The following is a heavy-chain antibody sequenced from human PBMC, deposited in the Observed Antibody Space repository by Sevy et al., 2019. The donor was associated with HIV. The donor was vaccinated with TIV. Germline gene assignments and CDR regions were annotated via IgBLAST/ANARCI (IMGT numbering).Heavy chain of an antibody. D-gene: IGHD4-17*01. Sequence: GGSLRLSCAASGFTFSAYYMTWIRQAPGKGLEWVSYISSGSTYTNYADSVKGRFTVSRDNAKNSLHLQMNSLRAEDTAVYYCARSRSNYGDYYFDYWGQGTLVTVSS. CDR3: ARSRSNYGDYYFDY. CDR1: GFTFSAYY. V-gene: IGHV3-11*06. CDR2: ISSGSTYT. J-gene: IGHJ4*02.